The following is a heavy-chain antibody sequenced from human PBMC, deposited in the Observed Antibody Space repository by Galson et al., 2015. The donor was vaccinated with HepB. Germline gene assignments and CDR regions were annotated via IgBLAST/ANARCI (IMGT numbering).Heavy chain of an antibody. V-gene: IGHV3-74*01. Sequence: SLRLSCAASGFTFSSYWMHWVRQAPGKGLVWVSRINSDGSSTSYADSVKGRFTISRDNAKNTLYLQMNSLRAEDTAVYYCARPFWPPRVYDFWSGYYYYYYYMDVWGKGTTVTVSS. D-gene: IGHD3-3*01. J-gene: IGHJ6*03. CDR1: GFTFSSYW. CDR2: INSDGSST. CDR3: ARPFWPPRVYDFWSGYYYYYYYMDV.